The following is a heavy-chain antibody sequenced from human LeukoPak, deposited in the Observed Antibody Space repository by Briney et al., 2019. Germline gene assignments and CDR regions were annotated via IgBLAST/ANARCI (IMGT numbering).Heavy chain of an antibody. V-gene: IGHV3-73*01. Sequence: GGSLRLSCAASGFTFSGAAMHWVRQAPGKGLEWLGRIRSKADSYTTAYAASVKGRFIVSRDDSKNTAYLQMNSLKTEDTAVYYCRAAADLNDYWGQGTLVTVSS. J-gene: IGHJ4*02. CDR2: IRSKADSYTT. CDR3: RAAADLNDY. CDR1: GFTFSGAA. D-gene: IGHD6-13*01.